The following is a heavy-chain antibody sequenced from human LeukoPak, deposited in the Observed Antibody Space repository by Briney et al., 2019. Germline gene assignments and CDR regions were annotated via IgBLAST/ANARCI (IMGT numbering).Heavy chain of an antibody. CDR1: GYTLTELS. CDR3: ATGYVLSSPAFDI. J-gene: IGHJ3*02. Sequence: ASVKVSCKVSGYTLTELSLHWVRQAPGKGLEWMGGFEHEEGETIYAQKFQGRVTMTEHTSTDTDYMELSGLRSEDTAVYYCATGYVLSSPAFDIWGQGTMVTVSS. CDR2: FEHEEGET. D-gene: IGHD3-16*01. V-gene: IGHV1-24*01.